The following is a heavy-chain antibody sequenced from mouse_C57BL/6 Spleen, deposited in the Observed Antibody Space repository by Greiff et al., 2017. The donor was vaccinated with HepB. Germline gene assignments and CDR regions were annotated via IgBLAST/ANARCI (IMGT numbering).Heavy chain of an antibody. CDR2: IDPNSGGT. Sequence: QVQLQQPGAELVQPGASVKLSCKASGYTFTSYWMHWVKQRPGRGLEWIGRIDPNSGGTKYNEKFKSKATLTVDKPSSTAYRQLSSLTSEDSAVYYCARLDDGFFDYWGQGTTLTVSS. D-gene: IGHD2-3*01. CDR3: ARLDDGFFDY. CDR1: GYTFTSYW. J-gene: IGHJ2*01. V-gene: IGHV1-72*01.